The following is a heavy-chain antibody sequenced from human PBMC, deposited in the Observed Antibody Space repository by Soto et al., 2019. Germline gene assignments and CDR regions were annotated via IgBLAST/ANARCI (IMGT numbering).Heavy chain of an antibody. CDR3: ARSFGWYAIDY. Sequence: QVLLQESGPGLVQPSGTLSLSCVVSGVSISSNYYWGWVRQPPGKGLEWLGDISHIGSVNYNPSLKSRVTRSMDKSQNQFSLKVSSVTAADTAVYYCARSFGWYAIDYWGQGTLVIVSS. V-gene: IGHV4-4*02. CDR2: ISHIGSV. J-gene: IGHJ4*02. CDR1: GVSISSNYY. D-gene: IGHD6-19*01.